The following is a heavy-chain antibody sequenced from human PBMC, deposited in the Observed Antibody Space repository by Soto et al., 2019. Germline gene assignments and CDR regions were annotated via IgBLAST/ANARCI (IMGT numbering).Heavy chain of an antibody. J-gene: IGHJ5*02. CDR1: GYTFTSYY. D-gene: IGHD6-13*01. CDR2: INPSGGST. V-gene: IGHV1-46*01. Sequence: GASVKVSCKAPGYTFTSYYMHWVRQAPGQGLEWMGIINPSGGSTSYAQKLQGRVTMTRDTSTSTVYMELSSLRSEDTAVYYCARAPVAAAGKGYWFHPWCQGTLVNSPQ. CDR3: ARAPVAAAGKGYWFHP.